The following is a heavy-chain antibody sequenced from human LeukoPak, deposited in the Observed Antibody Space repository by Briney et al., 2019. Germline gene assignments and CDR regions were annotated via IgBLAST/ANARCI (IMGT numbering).Heavy chain of an antibody. J-gene: IGHJ4*02. CDR2: ISGSGGST. CDR3: AKGYDFWSGGIDF. V-gene: IGHV3-23*01. CDR1: GFTFSSYA. D-gene: IGHD3-3*01. Sequence: GGSLRLSCAASGFTFSSYAMSWVRQAPGKGLEWVSAISGSGGSTYYADSVKGRFTISRDNSKNTLHLQMNSLRADDTAVYYCAKGYDFWSGGIDFWGQGTLVTVSS.